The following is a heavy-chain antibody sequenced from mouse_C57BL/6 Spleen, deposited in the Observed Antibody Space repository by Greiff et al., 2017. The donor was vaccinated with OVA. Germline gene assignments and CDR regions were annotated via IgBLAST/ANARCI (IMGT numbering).Heavy chain of an antibody. D-gene: IGHD5-1*01. Sequence: VKLMESGPELVKPGASVKISCKASGYAFSSSWMNWVKQRPGKGLEWIGRIYPGDGDTNYNGKFKGKATLTADKSSSTAYMQLSSLTSEDSAVYFCARTGTCMDYWGQGTSVTVSS. V-gene: IGHV1-82*01. CDR1: GYAFSSSW. CDR2: IYPGDGDT. CDR3: ARTGTCMDY. J-gene: IGHJ4*01.